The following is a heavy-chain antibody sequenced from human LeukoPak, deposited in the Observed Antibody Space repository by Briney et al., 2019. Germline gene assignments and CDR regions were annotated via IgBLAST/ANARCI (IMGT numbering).Heavy chain of an antibody. CDR3: AREPSYCGGDCYSGWFDP. J-gene: IGHJ5*02. D-gene: IGHD2-21*02. CDR1: GYTFTDYY. V-gene: IGHV1-2*02. Sequence: VASVKVSCKASGYTFTDYYMHWVRQAPGQGLEWMGWINPNSGGTNYAQKFQGRVTMTRDTSISTAYMELSRLRSDDTAVYYCAREPSYCGGDCYSGWFDPWGQGTLVTVSS. CDR2: INPNSGGT.